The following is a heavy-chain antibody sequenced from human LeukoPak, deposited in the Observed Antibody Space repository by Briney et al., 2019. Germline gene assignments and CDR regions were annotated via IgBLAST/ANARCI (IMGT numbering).Heavy chain of an antibody. CDR3: ARRVIRGVNWFDL. J-gene: IGHJ5*02. Sequence: GESLKISCKGSGYDFTNYWIGWVRQMPGKGLGWMGIIYPGDSDTRYSPSFQGQVTISADKSISTAYLQWSSLKASDTAMYYCARRVIRGVNWFDLWGQGTLVTVSS. V-gene: IGHV5-51*01. CDR2: IYPGDSDT. D-gene: IGHD3-10*01. CDR1: GYDFTNYW.